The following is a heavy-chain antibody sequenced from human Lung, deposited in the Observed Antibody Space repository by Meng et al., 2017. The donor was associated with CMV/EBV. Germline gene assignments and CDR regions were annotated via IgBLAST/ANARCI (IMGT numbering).Heavy chain of an antibody. CDR1: SVSTVSFY. J-gene: IGHJ6*02. CDR2: IHHSGYT. V-gene: IGHV4-61*01. D-gene: IGHD7-27*01. Sequence: SVSTVSFYWSWIRQPPGKGLEWLGYIHHSGYTTYAPSLKSRVTISLDTSKNQFSLTLSSVTAADTAEYYCARDLNGDGIFYFYGMDVWGQGTTVTVSS. CDR3: ARDLNGDGIFYFYGMDV.